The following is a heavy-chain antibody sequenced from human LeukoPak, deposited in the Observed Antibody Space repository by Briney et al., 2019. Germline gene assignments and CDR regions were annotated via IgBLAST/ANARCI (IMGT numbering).Heavy chain of an antibody. V-gene: IGHV4-59*03. CDR2: IYYSGST. CDR3: ARRTRGFFDY. D-gene: IGHD2-2*01. Sequence: PSETLSLTCTVSGGSLSSYFWSWIRLPPGKGLEWIGYIYYSGSTNYNPSLKSRVTISVDTSKRQFSLKVGSVTAADTAVYYCARRTRGFFDYWGQGILVTVSS. CDR1: GGSLSSYF. J-gene: IGHJ4*02.